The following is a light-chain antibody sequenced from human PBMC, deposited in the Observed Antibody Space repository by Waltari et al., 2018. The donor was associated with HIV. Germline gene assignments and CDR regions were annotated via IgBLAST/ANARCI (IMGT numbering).Light chain of an antibody. CDR1: QNVDSNY. CDR2: GAS. V-gene: IGKV3-20*01. Sequence: EIVLTQSPGPLSLFPGDRATHFCRASQNVDSNYIAWYQHKSGQPPRLLISGASSRATGIPDKFGGSGSGTHFTLTINELAPEDFAMYYCQQYGTSPTFGQGTKVEI. CDR3: QQYGTSPT. J-gene: IGKJ1*01.